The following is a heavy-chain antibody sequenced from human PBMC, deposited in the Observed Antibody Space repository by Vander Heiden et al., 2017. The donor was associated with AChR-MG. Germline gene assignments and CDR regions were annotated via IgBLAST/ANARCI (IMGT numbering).Heavy chain of an antibody. V-gene: IGHV4-39*01. J-gene: IGHJ6*02. D-gene: IGHD3-9*01. Sequence: QLQLQESGPGLVKPSETLSLTCTVSGCFISSSSYYWGWIRHPPGKGLEWIGSIYYSGSTYYNPSLKSRVTISVDTSKNQFSLKLSSVTAADTAVYYCARLGGGGYYDILTGYYKGYYYYGMDVWGQGTTVTVSS. CDR2: IYYSGST. CDR1: GCFISSSSYY. CDR3: ARLGGGGYYDILTGYYKGYYYYGMDV.